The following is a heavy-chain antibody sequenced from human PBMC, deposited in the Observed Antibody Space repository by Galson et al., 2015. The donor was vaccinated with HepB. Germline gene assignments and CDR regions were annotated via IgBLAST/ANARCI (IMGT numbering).Heavy chain of an antibody. D-gene: IGHD4-17*01. CDR3: ARVADADYGDHSHFDY. CDR1: RFTFSSYS. V-gene: IGHV3-21*01. Sequence: SLRLSCAASRFTFSSYSVNWVRQAPGRGLEWVSTIGIGNSHTYYADSVKGRFTISRDNAKNSLYLQMNNLRAEDTAVYYCARVADADYGDHSHFDYWGQGTLVTVSS. J-gene: IGHJ4*02. CDR2: IGIGNSHT.